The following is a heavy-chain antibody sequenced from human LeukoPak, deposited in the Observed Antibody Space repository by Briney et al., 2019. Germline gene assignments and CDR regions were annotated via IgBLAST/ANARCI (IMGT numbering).Heavy chain of an antibody. CDR1: GFTFSSYA. Sequence: GGSLRLSCAASGFTFSSYAMSWVRQAPGKGLEWVSTISGSGGGTYYADSVKGRFTLSRDNSMNTLYLQMNSLRAEDTAVYYCAKDVESGRSADYWGQGTLVTVSS. D-gene: IGHD3-10*01. CDR3: AKDVESGRSADY. CDR2: ISGSGGGT. V-gene: IGHV3-23*01. J-gene: IGHJ4*02.